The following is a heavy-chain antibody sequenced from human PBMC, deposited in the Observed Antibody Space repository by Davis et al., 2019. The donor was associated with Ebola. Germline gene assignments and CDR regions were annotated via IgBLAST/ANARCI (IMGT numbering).Heavy chain of an antibody. CDR2: IDWDDDK. Sequence: SGPTLVKPTQTLTLTCTFSGFSLSTSGMRVSWIRQPPGKALEWLARIDWDDDKSYSTSLKTRLTISKDTSKNQVVLTMTYMDPVDTATYYCARIPPTHDYGDYVYDYWGQGTLVTVSS. CDR3: ARIPPTHDYGDYVYDY. CDR1: GFSLSTSGMR. V-gene: IGHV2-70*04. J-gene: IGHJ4*02. D-gene: IGHD4-17*01.